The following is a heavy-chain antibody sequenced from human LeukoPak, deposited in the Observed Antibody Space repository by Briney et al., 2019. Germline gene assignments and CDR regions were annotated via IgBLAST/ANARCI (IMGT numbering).Heavy chain of an antibody. V-gene: IGHV3-74*01. D-gene: IGHD3-10*01. J-gene: IGHJ4*02. CDR1: GFTFSSYW. CDR3: TRDITLTRGGRSDY. CDR2: INSDGKTT. Sequence: GSLRLSCAASGFTFSSYWMYWVRQAPGKGLVWVSRINSDGKTTNYADSVKGRFTISRDSAKNTLYLQMNSLRAEDTAVYYCTRDITLTRGGRSDYWGQGTLVTVSA.